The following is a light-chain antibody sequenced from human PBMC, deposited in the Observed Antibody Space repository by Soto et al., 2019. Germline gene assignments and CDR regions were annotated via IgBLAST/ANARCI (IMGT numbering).Light chain of an antibody. V-gene: IGKV1-5*01. CDR1: QSISSW. Sequence: GDRVTTTCLASQSISSWLACYQQKPGEAPNLLMYDASSLESGVPSRFSGSGSGTDFTLTISSLQPDDFATYYCQHYNSYSEAFGQGTKVDI. CDR2: DAS. J-gene: IGKJ1*01. CDR3: QHYNSYSEA.